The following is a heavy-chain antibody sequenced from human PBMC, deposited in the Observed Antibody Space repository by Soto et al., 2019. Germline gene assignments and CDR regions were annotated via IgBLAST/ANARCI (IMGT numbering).Heavy chain of an antibody. CDR1: GFTFSIYG. D-gene: IGHD4-17*01. CDR2: IWYDGSNK. V-gene: IGHV3-33*01. Sequence: PGGSLRLSCAASGFTFSIYGMHWVRQAPGKGLEWVAVIWYDGSNKYYADSVKGRFTISRDNSKNTLYLQMNSLRAEDTAVYYCASGSYGDYYFDYWGQGTLVTVSS. J-gene: IGHJ4*02. CDR3: ASGSYGDYYFDY.